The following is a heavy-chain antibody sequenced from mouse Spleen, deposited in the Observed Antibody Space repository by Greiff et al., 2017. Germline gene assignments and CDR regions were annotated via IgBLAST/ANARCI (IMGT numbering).Heavy chain of an antibody. CDR1: GYSITSGYS. CDR3: ARHGLLRPPYYFDY. CDR2: IHYSGST. V-gene: IGHV3-1*02. D-gene: IGHD1-2*01. Sequence: VQLQQSGPDLVKPSQSLSLTCTVTGYSITSGYSWHWIRQFPGNKLEWMGYIHYSGSTNYNPSLKSRISITRDNAKNTLYLQMSSLKSEDTAMYYCARHGLLRPPYYFDYWGQGTTLTVSS. J-gene: IGHJ2*01.